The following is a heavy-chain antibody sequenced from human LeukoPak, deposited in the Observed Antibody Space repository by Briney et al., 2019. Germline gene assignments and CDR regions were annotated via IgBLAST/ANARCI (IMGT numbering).Heavy chain of an antibody. CDR3: TTSYSGYVRPWVN. CDR1: GFTFSGSA. V-gene: IGHV3-73*01. CDR2: IRSEANSYAT. D-gene: IGHD5-12*01. Sequence: GGSLRLSCAASGFTFSGSAMHWVRQASGKGLEWVGRIRSEANSYATAYAASVKGRFTISRDDSKNTAYPQMNSLKTEDTAVYYCTTSYSGYVRPWVNWGQGTLVTVSS. J-gene: IGHJ4*02.